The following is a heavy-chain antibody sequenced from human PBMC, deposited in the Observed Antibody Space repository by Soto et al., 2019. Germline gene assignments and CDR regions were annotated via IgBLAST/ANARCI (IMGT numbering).Heavy chain of an antibody. Sequence: SETLSLTCTVSGGSISSYYWSWIRQPPGKGLEWIGYIYYSGSTNYNPSLKSRVTISVDTSKNQFSLKLSSVTAADTAVYYCSRGRIVVVPAADNYYYYMDVWGKGTTVTV. J-gene: IGHJ6*03. CDR3: SRGRIVVVPAADNYYYYMDV. CDR2: IYYSGST. CDR1: GGSISSYY. D-gene: IGHD2-2*01. V-gene: IGHV4-59*01.